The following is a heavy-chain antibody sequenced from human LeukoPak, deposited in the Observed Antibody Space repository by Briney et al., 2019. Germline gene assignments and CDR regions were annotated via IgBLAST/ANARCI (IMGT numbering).Heavy chain of an antibody. V-gene: IGHV3-30-3*01. J-gene: IGHJ6*02. CDR1: GFTFSSYA. CDR2: ISYDGSNK. CDR3: ARDLSSGYDWYYYYYGMDV. D-gene: IGHD5-12*01. Sequence: GSLRLSCAASGFTFSSYAMHWVRQAPGKGLEWVAVISYDGSNKYYADSVKGRFTISRDNSKNTLYLQMNSQRAEDTAVYYCARDLSSGYDWYYYYYGMDVWGQGTTVTVSS.